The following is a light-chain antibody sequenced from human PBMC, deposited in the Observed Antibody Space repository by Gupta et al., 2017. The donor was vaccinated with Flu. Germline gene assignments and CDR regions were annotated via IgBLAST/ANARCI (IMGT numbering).Light chain of an antibody. V-gene: IGLV3-21*03. CDR1: NVGRKS. CDR3: HVEDTSSDNGV. CDR2: DDR. J-gene: IGLJ3*02. Sequence: MTDTSTGGAANVGRKSVRWYHHSPAQAPLLLVYDDRNRRSGVPERFSGSNYATTATVTTIRLEAGDEADYYCHVEDTSSDNGVFGGGTKLTVL.